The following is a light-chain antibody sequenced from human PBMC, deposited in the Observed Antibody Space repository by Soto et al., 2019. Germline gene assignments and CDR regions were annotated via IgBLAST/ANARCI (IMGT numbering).Light chain of an antibody. J-gene: IGKJ2*01. CDR3: QQYDTSPPMYT. Sequence: EIVFTQSPCTLSLSPGERATLSCRASQSVSSYLAWYQQKPGQAPRLLIYDASNRATGIPARFSGSGSGTDFTLTISRLEPDDVAVYYCQQYDTSPPMYTFGQGTKVDIK. CDR2: DAS. V-gene: IGKV3-20*01. CDR1: QSVSSY.